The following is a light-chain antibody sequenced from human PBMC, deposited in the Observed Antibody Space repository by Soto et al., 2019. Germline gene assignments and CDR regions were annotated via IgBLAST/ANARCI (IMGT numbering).Light chain of an antibody. Sequence: EIVLTQSPGTLSLSPGERATLSCRASQSIRNFLAWYQQKPGQAPRLLIYGASTRATGIPVRFSGSGSGTEFTCSISRLEPEDFTVYSCQHYETFGHGTRLEI. J-gene: IGKJ5*01. CDR2: GAS. CDR1: QSIRNF. CDR3: QHYET. V-gene: IGKV3-20*01.